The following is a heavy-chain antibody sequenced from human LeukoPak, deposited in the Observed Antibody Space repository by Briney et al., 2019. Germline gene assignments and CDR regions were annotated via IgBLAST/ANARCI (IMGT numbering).Heavy chain of an antibody. CDR2: IKEDGSDK. V-gene: IGHV3-7*01. CDR1: GFTFSRHW. J-gene: IGHJ4*02. D-gene: IGHD2-2*01. CDR3: ARDGLPAAFDY. Sequence: PGGSLRLSCVASGFTFSRHWMTWVRQAPGKGLEWVANIKEDGSDKYYVDSVKGRFTISRDNAKNSPYLQMNSLRVEDTALYYCARDGLPAAFDYWGQGILVTVSS.